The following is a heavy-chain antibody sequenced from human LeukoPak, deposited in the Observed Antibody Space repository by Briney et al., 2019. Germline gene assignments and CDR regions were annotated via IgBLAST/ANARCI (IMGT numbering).Heavy chain of an antibody. D-gene: IGHD2-21*02. CDR2: IIPIFGTA. J-gene: IGHJ4*02. CDR3: ARGLKVTQLGARRNFFDY. Sequence: GASVKVSCKASGGTFSSYAISWVRQAPGQGLEWMGGIIPIFGTANYAQKFQGRVTITADKSTSTAYMELSSLRSEDTAVYYCARGLKVTQLGARRNFFDYWGQGTLVTVSS. CDR1: GGTFSSYA. V-gene: IGHV1-69*06.